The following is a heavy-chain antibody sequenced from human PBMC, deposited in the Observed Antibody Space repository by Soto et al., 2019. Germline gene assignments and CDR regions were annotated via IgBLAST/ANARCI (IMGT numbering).Heavy chain of an antibody. V-gene: IGHV3-23*01. CDR3: AKGYAGYGMDV. Sequence: DVQLLESGGDLVQPGGSLRLSCIASGFTFRNYAMAWVRQAPGEDLEWVSAIGTSGTPTLYADSVKGRFTISRDNSKNTVYLQMSSLRAEDTAVYYCAKGYAGYGMDVWGQGTTVTVTS. J-gene: IGHJ6*02. D-gene: IGHD1-1*01. CDR2: IGTSGTPT. CDR1: GFTFRNYA.